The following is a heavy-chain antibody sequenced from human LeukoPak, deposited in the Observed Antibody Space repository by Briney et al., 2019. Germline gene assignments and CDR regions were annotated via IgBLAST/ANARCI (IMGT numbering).Heavy chain of an antibody. J-gene: IGHJ4*02. CDR3: ARDESSSSPPFDY. CDR1: GFTFSSHW. CDR2: IKPDGSEK. V-gene: IGHV3-7*01. Sequence: PGGSLRLSCAASGFTFSSHWMSWVRQAPGKGLEWVANIKPDGSEKYYVDSVKGRFTISRDNAKNSLYLQMNSLRAEDTAVYYCARDESSSSPPFDYWGQGTLVTVSS. D-gene: IGHD6-6*01.